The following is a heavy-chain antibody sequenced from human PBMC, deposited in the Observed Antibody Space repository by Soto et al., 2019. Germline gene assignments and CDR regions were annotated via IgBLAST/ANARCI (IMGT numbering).Heavy chain of an antibody. Sequence: QVQLQESGPGVVKPSQTLSLTCTVSGGTVDSGGYYWHWIRQHPGKGLEWIAYIFHSGSTHYNPSPXGXGTTSMDTSKNQFALELSSVTAADPAVYYCVRGGAQDNDFGPWGQGTLVTVSS. J-gene: IGHJ5*02. CDR2: IFHSGST. D-gene: IGHD1-1*01. CDR1: GGTVDSGGYY. V-gene: IGHV4-31*03. CDR3: VRGGAQDNDFGP.